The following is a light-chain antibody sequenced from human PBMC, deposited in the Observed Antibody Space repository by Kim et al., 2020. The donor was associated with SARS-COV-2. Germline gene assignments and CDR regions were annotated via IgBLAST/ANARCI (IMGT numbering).Light chain of an antibody. CDR2: DAS. J-gene: IGKJ4*01. V-gene: IGKV3-11*01. Sequence: EIVLTQSPATLSLSPGERATLSCRASQSVSSYLAWYQQKPGQAPRLLIYDASNRATGIPARFSGSGSGTYFTLTISSLEPEDFAVYYCQQRSNWPTFGRGTKVDIK. CDR1: QSVSSY. CDR3: QQRSNWPT.